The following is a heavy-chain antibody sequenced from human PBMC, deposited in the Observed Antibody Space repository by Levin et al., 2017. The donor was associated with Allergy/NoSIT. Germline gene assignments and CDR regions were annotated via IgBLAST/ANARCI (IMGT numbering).Heavy chain of an antibody. CDR3: ASHDYGDIGAFDS. CDR1: GGSISSGGYY. D-gene: IGHD4-17*01. V-gene: IGHV4-31*03. Sequence: SQTLSLPCTVSGGSISSGGYYWSWIRQHPGKGLEWIGYIYYSGSTYYNPSLKSRVTISVDTSKNQFSLKLSSVTAADTAVYYCASHDYGDIGAFDSWGQGTMVTVSS. J-gene: IGHJ3*02. CDR2: IYYSGST.